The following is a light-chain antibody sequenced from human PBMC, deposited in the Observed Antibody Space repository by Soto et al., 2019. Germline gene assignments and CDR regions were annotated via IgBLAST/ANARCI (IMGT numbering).Light chain of an antibody. CDR2: AAS. V-gene: IGKV1-39*01. CDR1: QSITSY. Sequence: DLQMPQSPSSLSASVGDRVIITCRASQSITSYLNWYQHKPGKAPKLLIYAASSLQSGVPSRFSGSGSETDFTLTISSLQPEDFATYSCRQSYSTAWTFGQGTKVDIK. CDR3: RQSYSTAWT. J-gene: IGKJ1*01.